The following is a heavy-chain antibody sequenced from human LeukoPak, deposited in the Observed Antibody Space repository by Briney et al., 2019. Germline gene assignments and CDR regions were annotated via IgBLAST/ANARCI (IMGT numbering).Heavy chain of an antibody. J-gene: IGHJ6*02. CDR1: GGTFSSYA. Sequence: ASVKVSCKASGGTFSSYAISWVRQAPGQGLEWMGGIIPIFGTANYAQKFQGRVTITADESTSTAYMELSSLRSEDTAVYYCARGPTTITIFGVAPVRGYYCGMDVWGQGTTVTVSS. D-gene: IGHD3-3*01. V-gene: IGHV1-69*13. CDR2: IIPIFGTA. CDR3: ARGPTTITIFGVAPVRGYYCGMDV.